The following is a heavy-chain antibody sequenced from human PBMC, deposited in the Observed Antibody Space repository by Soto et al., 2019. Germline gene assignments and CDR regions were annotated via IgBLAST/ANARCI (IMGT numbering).Heavy chain of an antibody. D-gene: IGHD6-25*01. Sequence: PAETLCLTCSASGLSLSNNYWSWIRQSPEKGLEWVGYVFYGGTDYNPSLAGRGSMSIETAKSQFTLKLTSVTVGDKAVHYCASYSGALHLESWGPGILVTVSS. CDR1: GLSLSNNY. V-gene: IGHV4-59*01. CDR2: VFYGGT. J-gene: IGHJ4*02. CDR3: ASYSGALHLES.